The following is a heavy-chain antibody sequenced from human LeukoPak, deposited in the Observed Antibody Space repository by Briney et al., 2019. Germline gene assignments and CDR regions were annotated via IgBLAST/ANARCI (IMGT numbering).Heavy chain of an antibody. CDR1: GFTFRNYG. V-gene: IGHV3-30*18. Sequence: PGGSLRLSCAASGFTFRNYGMNWVRQAPGKGLEWVADISYDGSDTYYADSVTGRFTISRVNSRYTLYLQMNGLRAEDTAVYYCAKDLVYLSCNWLRWVFDSWGQGTLVTVSS. D-gene: IGHD2-15*01. CDR2: ISYDGSDT. J-gene: IGHJ4*02. CDR3: AKDLVYLSCNWLRWVFDS.